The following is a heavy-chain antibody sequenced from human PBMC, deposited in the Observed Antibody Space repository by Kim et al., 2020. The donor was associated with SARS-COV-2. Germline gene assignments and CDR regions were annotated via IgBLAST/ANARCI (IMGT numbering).Heavy chain of an antibody. CDR1: GGTFSSYA. Sequence: SVKVSCKASGGTFSSYAISWVRQAPGQGLEWMGGIIPIFGTANYAQKFQGRVTITADESTSTAYMELSSLRSEDTAVYYCAREEDTELHDAFDIWGQGTMVTVSS. CDR3: AREEDTELHDAFDI. V-gene: IGHV1-69*13. D-gene: IGHD5-18*01. J-gene: IGHJ3*02. CDR2: IIPIFGTA.